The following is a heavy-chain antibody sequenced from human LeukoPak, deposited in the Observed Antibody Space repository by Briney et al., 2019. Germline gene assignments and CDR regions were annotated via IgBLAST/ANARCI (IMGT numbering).Heavy chain of an antibody. J-gene: IGHJ4*02. D-gene: IGHD2/OR15-2a*01. V-gene: IGHV3-7*01. CDR1: GFSFSGYW. CDR3: ARDNSYDVLSTFDY. CDR2: IKQDGSER. Sequence: PGGSLRLSCAASGFSFSGYWMSWVRQAPGKGLEWVANIKQDGSERFYVDSVKGRFTISRDNAKNLLYLQMNSLRAEDTAVYHCARDNSYDVLSTFDYWGQGSLVTVSS.